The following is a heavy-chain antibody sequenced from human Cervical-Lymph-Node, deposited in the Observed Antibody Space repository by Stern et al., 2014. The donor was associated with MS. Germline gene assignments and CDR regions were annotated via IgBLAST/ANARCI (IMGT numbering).Heavy chain of an antibody. CDR3: ARQPRTEFAYGMDV. CDR1: DYTFKAYG. J-gene: IGHJ6*02. D-gene: IGHD2-2*01. V-gene: IGHV1-18*01. Sequence: VQLVESGAEVKRPGASVKVSCKASDYTFKAYGISWVRQAPGQGLEWMGWINAYNGNTNYAQQLQGRATMSTDISTSTAYMELRSLTSDDTAVYYCARQPRTEFAYGMDVWGQGTTVIVSS. CDR2: INAYNGNT.